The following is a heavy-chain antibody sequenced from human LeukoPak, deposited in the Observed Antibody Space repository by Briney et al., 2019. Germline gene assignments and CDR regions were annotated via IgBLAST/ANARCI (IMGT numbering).Heavy chain of an antibody. V-gene: IGHV1-46*01. J-gene: IGHJ4*02. CDR2: INPSGGST. Sequence: ASVKVSCKASGYTFTSYYMHWVRQAPGQGLEWMGIINPSGGSTSYAQKFQGRVTMTRDTSTSTVYMELSSLRSEDTAVYYCARGLPIVVVVAATPGLDYWGQGTLVTVSS. D-gene: IGHD2-15*01. CDR3: ARGLPIVVVVAATPGLDY. CDR1: GYTFTSYY.